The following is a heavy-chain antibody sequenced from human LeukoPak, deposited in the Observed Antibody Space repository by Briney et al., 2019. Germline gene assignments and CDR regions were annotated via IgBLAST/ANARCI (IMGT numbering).Heavy chain of an antibody. CDR2: ISSSSGYI. J-gene: IGHJ4*02. D-gene: IGHD3-16*01. CDR1: GFTFSSHS. V-gene: IGHV3-21*01. Sequence: GGSLRLSCAASGFTFSSHSMNWVRQAPGKGLEWVSSISSSSGYIYYADSMKGRFTISRDNAKNSLYLQMNSLRAEDTAVYYCARGYRDYVWGSHDYWGQGTLVTVSS. CDR3: ARGYRDYVWGSHDY.